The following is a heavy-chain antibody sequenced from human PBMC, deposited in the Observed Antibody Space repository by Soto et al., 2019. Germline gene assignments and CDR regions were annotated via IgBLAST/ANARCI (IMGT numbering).Heavy chain of an antibody. CDR3: ARDRTYYGPESQPGAIDY. CDR2: IWYDGSNK. Sequence: QVQLVESGGGVVQPGRSLRLSCAASGFTFSSYGMHWVRQAPGKGLEWVAVIWYDGSNKYCADSVKGRFTISRDNSKNTLYLQMNSLRAEDTAVYYCARDRTYYGPESQPGAIDYWGQGTLVTVSS. D-gene: IGHD3-10*01. J-gene: IGHJ4*02. CDR1: GFTFSSYG. V-gene: IGHV3-33*01.